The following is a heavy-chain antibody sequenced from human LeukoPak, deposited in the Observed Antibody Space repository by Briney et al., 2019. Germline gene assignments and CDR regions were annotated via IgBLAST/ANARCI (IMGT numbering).Heavy chain of an antibody. Sequence: SETLSLTCTVSGGSISSSSYYWGWIRQPPGKGLEWIGSIYYSGSTYYNPSFKSRVTISVDTSKNQFSLKLSSVTAADTAVYYCARSHHYDFWSGYYTGGYYYYGMDVWGQGTTVTVSS. J-gene: IGHJ6*02. CDR2: IYYSGST. V-gene: IGHV4-39*01. D-gene: IGHD3-3*01. CDR1: GGSISSSSYY. CDR3: ARSHHYDFWSGYYTGGYYYYGMDV.